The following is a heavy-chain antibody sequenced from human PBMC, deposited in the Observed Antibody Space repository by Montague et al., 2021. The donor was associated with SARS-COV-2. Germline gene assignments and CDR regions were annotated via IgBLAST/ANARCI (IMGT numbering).Heavy chain of an antibody. V-gene: IGHV4-34*01. CDR1: GGSFSGYY. J-gene: IGHJ4*02. Sequence: SETLSLTCVVYGGSFSGYYWSWIRQPPGKGLERIGEINHSGSTNYNPSLKRRVTISVDTSKKQFSLRLNSVTAADTAVYYCASGGGYSYGALDYWGQGTLVTVSS. D-gene: IGHD5-18*01. CDR3: ASGGGYSYGALDY. CDR2: INHSGST.